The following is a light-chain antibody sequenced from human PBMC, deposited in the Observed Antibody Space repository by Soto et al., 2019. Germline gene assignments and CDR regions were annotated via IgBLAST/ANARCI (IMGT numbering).Light chain of an antibody. Sequence: QSALTQPASVSGSPGQSVTISCTGTSSDVGGYNYVSWYQQHPGTAPKLMIYDVSNRPSGVSNRFSGSKSGNTASLTISGLQAEDEADYYCSSYTSSSTSVVFGTGTKLTVL. CDR2: DVS. CDR3: SSYTSSSTSVV. J-gene: IGLJ1*01. V-gene: IGLV2-14*01. CDR1: SSDVGGYNY.